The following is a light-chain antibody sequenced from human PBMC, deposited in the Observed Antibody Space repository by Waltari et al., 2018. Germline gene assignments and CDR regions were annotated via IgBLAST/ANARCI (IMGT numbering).Light chain of an antibody. CDR3: CSFAGAYTWI. CDR1: TSDVGRYNY. CDR2: DVT. J-gene: IGLJ2*01. V-gene: IGLV2-11*01. Sequence: SALTQPRSVSGSPGQSVTISCTGTTSDVGRYNYVSWYQHLPGKAPELLMFDVTQRPAGVPDTFSGSKSANTASLTISGLQPDDEADYYCCSFAGAYTWIVGGGTKVTVL.